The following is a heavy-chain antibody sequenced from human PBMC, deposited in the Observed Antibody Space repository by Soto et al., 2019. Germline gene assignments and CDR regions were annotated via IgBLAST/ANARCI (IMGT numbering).Heavy chain of an antibody. CDR3: AADPYYYDSSSYYSFDY. J-gene: IGHJ4*02. D-gene: IGHD3-22*01. V-gene: IGHV1-58*01. Sequence: GASVKVSCKASGLTFRSSAVQWVRQARGQRLEWIGWIVVGSGNNNYAQKFQERVTFTRDMSTSTAYMELSGLRSEDTAVYYCAADPYYYDSSSYYSFDYWGQGTLVTVSS. CDR1: GLTFRSSA. CDR2: IVVGSGNN.